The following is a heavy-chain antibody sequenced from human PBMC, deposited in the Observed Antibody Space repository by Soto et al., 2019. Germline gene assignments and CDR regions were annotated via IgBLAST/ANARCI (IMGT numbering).Heavy chain of an antibody. D-gene: IGHD3-10*01. CDR3: ASVTIVRGVTRLRDGLDV. CDR1: GVRLKSSA. V-gene: IGHV1-69*06. Sequence: PVELTCEACGVRLKSSARWWAQQSQGQGLEWMGGIIPIFGTANYAQKFQGRVTITADKSTSTAYMELSSLRSEDTAVYYCASVTIVRGVTRLRDGLDVWGQGTMVTVSS. J-gene: IGHJ6*02. CDR2: IIPIFGTA.